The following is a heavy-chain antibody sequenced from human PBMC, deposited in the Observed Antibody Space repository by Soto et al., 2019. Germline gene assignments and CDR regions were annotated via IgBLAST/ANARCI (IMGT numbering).Heavy chain of an antibody. J-gene: IGHJ6*02. D-gene: IGHD6-6*01. CDR1: GGSISSGGYY. CDR3: ARDSDIADRRYYYYGMDV. V-gene: IGHV4-31*03. CDR2: IYYSGST. Sequence: PSETLSLTCTVSGGSISSGGYYWSWIRQHPGKGLEWIGYIYYSGSTYYNPSLKSRVTISVDTSKNQFSLKLSSVTAADTAVYYCARDSDIADRRYYYYGMDVWGQGTTVTVSS.